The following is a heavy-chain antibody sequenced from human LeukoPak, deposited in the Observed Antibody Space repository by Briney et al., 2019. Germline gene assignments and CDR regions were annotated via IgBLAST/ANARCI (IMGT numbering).Heavy chain of an antibody. CDR2: IYHAGNT. CDR1: GGSISSSNW. D-gene: IGHD6-13*01. Sequence: PSETLSLTCAVSGGSISSSNWWTWVRQPPGKGLEWIGEIYHAGNTNYNPSLKSRVTISVNKSKNQFSLKLSSVTAADTAVYYCARGGRIAAAGTGYFDYWGQGTLVTVSS. CDR3: ARGGRIAAAGTGYFDY. V-gene: IGHV4-4*02. J-gene: IGHJ4*02.